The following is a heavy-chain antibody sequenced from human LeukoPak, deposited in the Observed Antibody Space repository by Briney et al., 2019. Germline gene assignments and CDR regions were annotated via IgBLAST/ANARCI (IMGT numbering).Heavy chain of an antibody. CDR1: GGSISGTNW. CDR2: LYYSGNT. J-gene: IGHJ4*02. V-gene: IGHV4-4*02. Sequence: PSETLSLTCGVSGGSISGTNWWGWVRQPPGKGLEWMWSLYYSGNTNYNPSLKSRVTISLDTSQNQFSLKMSSVTAADTAVYYCARGSSPFDYWGQGTLVTVSS. CDR3: ARGSSPFDY.